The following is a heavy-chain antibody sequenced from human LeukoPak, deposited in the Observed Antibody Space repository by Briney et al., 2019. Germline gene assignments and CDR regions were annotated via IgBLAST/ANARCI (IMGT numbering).Heavy chain of an antibody. V-gene: IGHV3-33*01. D-gene: IGHD1-26*01. Sequence: GVPLRLSCAAAGCTFSSYGMRWVRQPPAKGLEWVAVIWYDGSNKYYADSVKGRFTISRDNSKNTLYLQMNSLRAEDTAVYYCARDLQLLNYFDYWGQGTLVTVSS. CDR3: ARDLQLLNYFDY. CDR2: IWYDGSNK. CDR1: GCTFSSYG. J-gene: IGHJ4*02.